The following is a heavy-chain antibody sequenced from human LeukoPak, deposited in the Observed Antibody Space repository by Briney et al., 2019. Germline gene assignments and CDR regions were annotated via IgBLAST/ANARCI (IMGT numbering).Heavy chain of an antibody. CDR1: GYSFTSYW. V-gene: IGHV5-51*01. D-gene: IGHD3-22*01. CDR3: ARRQKGSGYYYVDFYFDY. J-gene: IGHJ4*02. Sequence: GESLKISCKGSGYSFTSYWIGWVRQMPGKGLEWMGIIYPGDSDTRYSPSFQGQVTISADESISTAYLQWSSLKASDTAMYYCARRQKGSGYYYVDFYFDYWGQGTLVTVSS. CDR2: IYPGDSDT.